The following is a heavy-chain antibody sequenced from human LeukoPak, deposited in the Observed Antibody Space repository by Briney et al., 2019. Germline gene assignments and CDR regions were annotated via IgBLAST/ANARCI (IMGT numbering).Heavy chain of an antibody. CDR2: INHSGST. V-gene: IGHV4-34*01. CDR3: ARARVGATIYDY. CDR1: GGSFSGYY. Sequence: SETLSLTCAVYGGSFSGYYWSWIRQPPGKGLEWIGEINHSGSTNYNPSLKSRVTISVDASKNQFSLKLSSVTAADTAVYYCARARVGATIYDYWGQGTLVTVSS. J-gene: IGHJ4*02. D-gene: IGHD1-26*01.